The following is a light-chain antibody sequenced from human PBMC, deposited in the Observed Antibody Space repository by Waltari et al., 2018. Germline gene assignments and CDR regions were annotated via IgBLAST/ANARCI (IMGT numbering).Light chain of an antibody. CDR2: EVL. Sequence: QSALTQPASVSGSLGQSISISCSGTYSNVGSYDLVSWYHQRPGEAPKLLIYEVLKRPSGISKRFSGSKAGDAASLTIAALQPEDEGTYDCCSYASRSPRLIVGGGSEVSVL. V-gene: IGLV2-23*02. CDR3: CSYASRSPRLI. CDR1: YSNVGSYDL. J-gene: IGLJ2*01.